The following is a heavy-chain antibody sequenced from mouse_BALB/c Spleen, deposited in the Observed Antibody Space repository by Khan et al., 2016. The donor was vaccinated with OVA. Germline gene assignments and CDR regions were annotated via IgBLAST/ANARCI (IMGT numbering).Heavy chain of an antibody. J-gene: IGHJ1*01. CDR1: GYTFTNYG. CDR2: INTYTGEP. V-gene: IGHV9-3-1*01. D-gene: IGHD2-1*01. Sequence: QIQLVQSGPELKKPGETVKISCKASGYTFTNYGMTWVKQAPGKGLKWMGWINTYTGEPTYADDFKGRFAFSLETSATTASLQINNLKNEDTATYFCARVGNYWYFDVWGAGPRSPSPQ. CDR3: ARVGNYWYFDV.